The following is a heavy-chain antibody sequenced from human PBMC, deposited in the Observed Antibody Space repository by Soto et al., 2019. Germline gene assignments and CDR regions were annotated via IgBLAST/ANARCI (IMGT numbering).Heavy chain of an antibody. Sequence: EVQLLDSGGGLVQPGGSLRLSCAASGFTFNNFAMSWVRQAPGKGLEWVSSISDGGGSTYYGDSVKGRFTISRDNSKNTLYLQMNSLRAEDTAVYYCARCPGEKCARNTICGVVGEGFDYWGQGTLVTVSS. CDR2: ISDGGGST. D-gene: IGHD3-3*01. V-gene: IGHV3-23*01. CDR1: GFTFNNFA. CDR3: ARCPGEKCARNTICGVVGEGFDY. J-gene: IGHJ4*02.